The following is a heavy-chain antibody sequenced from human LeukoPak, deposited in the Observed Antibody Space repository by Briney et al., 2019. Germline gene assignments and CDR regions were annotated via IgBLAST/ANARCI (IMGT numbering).Heavy chain of an antibody. CDR2: IIPILGIA. D-gene: IGHD6-19*01. J-gene: IGHJ5*02. V-gene: IGHV1-69*04. Sequence: SVKVSCKASGGTFSSYAISWVRQAPGQGLEWMGRIIPILGIANYAQKFQGRVTITADKSTSTAYMELSSLRSEDTAVYYCARAEQGWYESWFDPWGQGTLVTVSS. CDR3: ARAEQGWYESWFDP. CDR1: GGTFSSYA.